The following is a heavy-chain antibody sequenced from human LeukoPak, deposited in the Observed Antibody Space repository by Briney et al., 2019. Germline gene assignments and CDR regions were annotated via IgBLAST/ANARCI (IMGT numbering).Heavy chain of an antibody. J-gene: IGHJ4*02. CDR1: GGSISSSNW. Sequence: SETLSLTCTVSGGSISSSNWWSWVRQPPGKGLEWIGEIYHSGSTNYNPSLKSRVTISVDKSKNQFSLKLSSVTAADTAVYYCARDLRSVPAAIDFDYWGQGTLVTVSS. V-gene: IGHV4-4*02. CDR2: IYHSGST. CDR3: ARDLRSVPAAIDFDY. D-gene: IGHD2-2*01.